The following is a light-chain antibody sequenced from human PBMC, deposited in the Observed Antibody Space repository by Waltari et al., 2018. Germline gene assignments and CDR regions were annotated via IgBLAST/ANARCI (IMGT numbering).Light chain of an antibody. Sequence: QSVLTQPPSVSAAPGQKVTISCSGSSPKIGNDLVSGYPRLPGTDPKLLIYENNKRPSVIPDRFSGSKSGTSATLGITGLQTGDEADYYCGTWDTTLSALIFGGGTKLTVL. CDR2: ENN. CDR1: SPKIGNDL. V-gene: IGLV1-51*02. J-gene: IGLJ2*01. CDR3: GTWDTTLSALI.